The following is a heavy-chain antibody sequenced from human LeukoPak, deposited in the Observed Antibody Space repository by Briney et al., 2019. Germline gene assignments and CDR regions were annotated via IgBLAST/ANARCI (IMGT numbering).Heavy chain of an antibody. CDR3: AKGSAAGRPYYFDY. CDR2: IDSTGAYT. D-gene: IGHD6-25*01. Sequence: TGGSLRLSCAASGFILSNYAMSWVRQAPGKGLEWVSAIDSTGAYTWYADSVKGRFTISKDSSKTILYLQMNSLRAEDAAVYFCAKGSAAGRPYYFDYWGQGTLVTVSS. CDR1: GFILSNYA. J-gene: IGHJ4*02. V-gene: IGHV3-23*01.